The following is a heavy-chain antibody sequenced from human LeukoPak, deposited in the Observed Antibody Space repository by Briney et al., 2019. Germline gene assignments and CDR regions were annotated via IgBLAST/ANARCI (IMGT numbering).Heavy chain of an antibody. J-gene: IGHJ4*02. CDR3: ARESKRYCSSTSCNDY. CDR1: GGTFSSYA. D-gene: IGHD2-2*01. Sequence: SSVKVSCKASGGTFSSYAISWVRQAPGQGLEWMGGIIPIFGTANYAQKFQGRVTITADESPSTAYMELSSLRSEDTAVYYCARESKRYCSSTSCNDYWGQGTLVTVSS. CDR2: IIPIFGTA. V-gene: IGHV1-69*01.